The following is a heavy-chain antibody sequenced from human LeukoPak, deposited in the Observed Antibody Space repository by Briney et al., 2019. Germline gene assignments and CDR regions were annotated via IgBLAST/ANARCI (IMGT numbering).Heavy chain of an antibody. CDR3: ARGGYSGYDSRRVLGEFGP. D-gene: IGHD5-12*01. Sequence: SETLSLTCTVSGGSISSYYWSWIRQPPGKGLEWIGYISYSGSTNYNPSLKSRVTISIDTSKNQFSLKLSSVTAADTAVYYCARGGYSGYDSRRVLGEFGPWGQGTLVTVSS. V-gene: IGHV4-59*12. J-gene: IGHJ5*02. CDR1: GGSISSYY. CDR2: ISYSGST.